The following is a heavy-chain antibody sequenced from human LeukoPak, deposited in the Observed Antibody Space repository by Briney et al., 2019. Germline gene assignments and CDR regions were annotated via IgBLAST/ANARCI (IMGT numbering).Heavy chain of an antibody. D-gene: IGHD5-18*01. J-gene: IGHJ4*02. CDR1: GGSINSGGYY. V-gene: IGHV4-31*03. CDR2: IYYSGST. CDR3: ARGTVDTAMVNFDY. Sequence: SETLSLTCTVSGGSINSGGYYWSWIRQHPGKGLEWIGYIYYSGSTYDNPSLKSRVTISVDTSKNQFSLKLSSVTAADTAVYYCARGTVDTAMVNFDYWGQGTLVTVSS.